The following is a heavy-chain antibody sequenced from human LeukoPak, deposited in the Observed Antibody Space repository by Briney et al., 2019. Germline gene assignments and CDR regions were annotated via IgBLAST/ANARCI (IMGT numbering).Heavy chain of an antibody. CDR1: GFTLINYA. D-gene: IGHD6-25*01. V-gene: IGHV3-23*01. CDR2: ISSNGGTT. CDR3: ARAEAAGDNRGGYYYFYMDV. J-gene: IGHJ6*03. Sequence: GGSLRLSCAASGFTLINYAMSWVRQAPGKGPEWVSGISSNGGTTYYADSVKGRFTVSRDNSKNTLYLQMNSLRAEDTAVYYCARAEAAGDNRGGYYYFYMDVWGKGTTVTVSS.